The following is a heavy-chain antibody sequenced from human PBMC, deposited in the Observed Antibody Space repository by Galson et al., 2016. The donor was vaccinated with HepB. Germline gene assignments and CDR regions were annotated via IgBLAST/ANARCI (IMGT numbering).Heavy chain of an antibody. J-gene: IGHJ5*01. Sequence: SLRLSCAASGFTFSNSAMHWVRQAPGKGLEWVAVIWYDGTSKYYVDSVKGRFTISRDNSKNTLNLQMNSLRAEDTAVYYCAKVATPNRNYENWFDSWGQGTLVTVSS. CDR2: IWYDGTSK. CDR3: AKVATPNRNYENWFDS. V-gene: IGHV3-33*06. D-gene: IGHD4-11*01. CDR1: GFTFSNSA.